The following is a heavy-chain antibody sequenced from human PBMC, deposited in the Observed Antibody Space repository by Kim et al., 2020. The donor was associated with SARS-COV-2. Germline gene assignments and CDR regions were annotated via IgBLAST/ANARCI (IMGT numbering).Heavy chain of an antibody. J-gene: IGHJ4*02. Sequence: SGKGRFTISRDNSKNTLYLQMNSRRAEDTAVYYCARGTLEGAMVQGVPDYWGQGTLVTVSS. V-gene: IGHV3-30*01. CDR3: ARGTLEGAMVQGVPDY. D-gene: IGHD3-10*01.